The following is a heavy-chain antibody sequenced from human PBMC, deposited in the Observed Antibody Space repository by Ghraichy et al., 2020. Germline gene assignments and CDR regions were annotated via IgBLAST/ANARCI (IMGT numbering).Heavy chain of an antibody. V-gene: IGHV1-58*02. D-gene: IGHD6-13*01. CDR1: GFTFTSSA. CDR2: IVVGSGNT. J-gene: IGHJ2*01. CDR3: AADDSSWYGDWYFDL. Sequence: SVKVSCNASGFTFTSSAMQWVRQARGQRLEWIGWIVVGSGNTNYAQKFQERVTITRDMSTSTAYMELSSLRSEDTAVYYCAADDSSWYGDWYFDLWGRGTLVTVSS.